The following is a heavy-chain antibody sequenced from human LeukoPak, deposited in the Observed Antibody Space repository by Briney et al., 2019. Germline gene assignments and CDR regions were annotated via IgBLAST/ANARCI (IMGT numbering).Heavy chain of an antibody. CDR3: ARDGATIFGVVIPNDY. CDR2: IKQDGSEK. D-gene: IGHD3-3*01. V-gene: IGHV3-7*01. J-gene: IGHJ4*02. Sequence: GGSLRLSCAASGFTFSSYWMSWVRQAPGKGLEWVANIKQDGSEKYYVDSVKGRFTISRDNAKNSLYLQMNSLRAEDTAVYYCARDGATIFGVVIPNDYWGQGTLVTVPS. CDR1: GFTFSSYW.